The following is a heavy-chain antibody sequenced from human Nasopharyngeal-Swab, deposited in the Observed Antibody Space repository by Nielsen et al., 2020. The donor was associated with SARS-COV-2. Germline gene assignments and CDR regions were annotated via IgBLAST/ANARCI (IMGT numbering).Heavy chain of an antibody. J-gene: IGHJ4*02. V-gene: IGHV3-23*03. CDR1: GPTFSGYA. CDR3: ALSRDYGTFNY. Sequence: LSLTCAASGPTFSGYAMTWVRQAPGKGLEWVSTFYSGGSSTFYAEPVKGRFTISRDNAENTLYLQMNSLRVEDTAEYYCALSRDYGTFNYWGQGTLVTVSS. CDR2: FYSGGSST. D-gene: IGHD4-17*01.